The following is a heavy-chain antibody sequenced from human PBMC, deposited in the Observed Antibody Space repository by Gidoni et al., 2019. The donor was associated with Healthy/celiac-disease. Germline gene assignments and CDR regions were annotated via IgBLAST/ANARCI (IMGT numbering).Heavy chain of an antibody. CDR3: ARGSSGWFDY. CDR2: INHSGST. Sequence: EINHSGSTNYNPSLKSRVTISVDTSKNQFSLKLSSVTAADTAVYYCARGSSGWFDYWGQGTLVTVSS. J-gene: IGHJ4*02. D-gene: IGHD6-19*01. V-gene: IGHV4-34*01.